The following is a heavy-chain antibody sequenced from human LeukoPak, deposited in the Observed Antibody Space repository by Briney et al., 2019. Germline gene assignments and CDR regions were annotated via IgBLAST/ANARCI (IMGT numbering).Heavy chain of an antibody. D-gene: IGHD3-22*01. CDR1: GYTFTSYY. Sequence: ASVKVPCKASGYTFTSYYMHWVRQAPGQGLEWMGIINPSGGSTTYAQKFQGRVTMTRDTSTSTVSMELSSLRSEDTAVYYCAREGPGSSGYYYNNWIDPWGQGTLVTVSS. J-gene: IGHJ5*02. CDR3: AREGPGSSGYYYNNWIDP. V-gene: IGHV1-46*01. CDR2: INPSGGST.